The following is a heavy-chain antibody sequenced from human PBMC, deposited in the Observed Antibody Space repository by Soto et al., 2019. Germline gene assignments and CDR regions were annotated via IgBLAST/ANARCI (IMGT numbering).Heavy chain of an antibody. CDR3: ARSPRSIAVGVINS. D-gene: IGHD6-19*01. CDR2: IYHSGST. V-gene: IGHV4-4*02. J-gene: IGHJ4*02. CDR1: GGSISTCNL. Sequence: PSETLSLTCAVSGGSISTCNLWTWVRQPPGKGLEWIGEIYHSGSTNYNPSLKSRVTISVDKSKNQFSLKLNSVTAADTAVYYCARSPRSIAVGVINSWGQGFLVSVSS.